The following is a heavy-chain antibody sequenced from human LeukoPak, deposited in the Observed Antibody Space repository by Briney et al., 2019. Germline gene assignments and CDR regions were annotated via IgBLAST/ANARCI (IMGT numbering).Heavy chain of an antibody. J-gene: IGHJ6*03. CDR3: ARKGPAAYNYYYMDV. D-gene: IGHD2-2*01. V-gene: IGHV1-8*01. CDR1: GYTFTSYD. CDR2: MNPNSGNT. Sequence: ASVKVSCKASGYTFTSYDINWVRQATGQGLEWMGWMNPNSGNTGYAQKFQGRVTMTRNTSISTAYMELSSRRSEDTAVYYCARKGPAAYNYYYMDVWGKGTTVTVSS.